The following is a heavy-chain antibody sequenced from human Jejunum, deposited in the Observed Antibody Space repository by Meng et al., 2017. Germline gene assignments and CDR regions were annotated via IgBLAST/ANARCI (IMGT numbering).Heavy chain of an antibody. D-gene: IGHD3-10*01. Sequence: RLVGSGGALVQRWGSLRLSCVASGFIFRSYGMHWVRQAPGKGLEWVGVIWYDGSKTYYADSVKGRFSISRDNSKNTVYLQMNSLRVEDTAVYYCARYRSGSSDYWGPGTLVTVSS. CDR2: IWYDGSKT. CDR3: ARYRSGSSDY. V-gene: IGHV3-33*01. CDR1: GFIFRSYG. J-gene: IGHJ4*02.